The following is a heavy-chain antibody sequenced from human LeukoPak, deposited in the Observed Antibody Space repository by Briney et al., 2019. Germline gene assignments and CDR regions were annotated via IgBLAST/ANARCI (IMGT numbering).Heavy chain of an antibody. J-gene: IGHJ6*04. CDR1: GGSISSGGYY. D-gene: IGHD6-6*01. V-gene: IGHV4-30-2*01. CDR3: ARFEYSSSLWDV. Sequence: SETLSLTCTVSGGSISSGGYYWSWIRQPPGKGLEWIGYIYHSGSTYYNPSLKSRVTISVDRSKNQFSLKLSSVTAADTAVYYCARFEYSSSLWDVWGKGTTVTVSS. CDR2: IYHSGST.